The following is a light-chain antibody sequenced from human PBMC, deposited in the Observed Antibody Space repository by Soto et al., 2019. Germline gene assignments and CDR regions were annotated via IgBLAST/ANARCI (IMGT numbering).Light chain of an antibody. V-gene: IGKV1-5*03. Sequence: DSQKIQSPSTLSASVGDRVTITCRASQSVSRWLAWYQKKPGKAPKLLIYKASTLESGVPSRFSGSGSGTEFTLAISSLQPDDSATYYCQQYNDNWTFGQGTKV. CDR1: QSVSRW. CDR3: QQYNDNWT. J-gene: IGKJ1*01. CDR2: KAS.